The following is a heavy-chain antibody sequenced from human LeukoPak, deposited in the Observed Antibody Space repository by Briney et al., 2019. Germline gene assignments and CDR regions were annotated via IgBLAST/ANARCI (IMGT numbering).Heavy chain of an antibody. D-gene: IGHD4-17*01. CDR2: ISGSGGST. V-gene: IGHV3-23*01. Sequence: GGSLRLSCAASGFTFSSYAMGWVRQAPGKGLEWVSAISGSGGSTYYADSVKGRFTISRDNSKNTLYLQMNSLRAEDTAVYYCAKAANDYGDYAYDYWGQGTLVTVSS. CDR3: AKAANDYGDYAYDY. CDR1: GFTFSSYA. J-gene: IGHJ4*02.